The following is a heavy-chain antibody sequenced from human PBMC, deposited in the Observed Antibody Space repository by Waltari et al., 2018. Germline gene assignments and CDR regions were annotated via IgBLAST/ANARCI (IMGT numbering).Heavy chain of an antibody. D-gene: IGHD5-12*01. J-gene: IGHJ6*02. CDR1: GGTFSSYT. V-gene: IGHV1-69*08. CDR2: INPILGIA. Sequence: QVQLVQSGAEVKKPGSSVKVSCKASGGTFSSYTISWVRQAPGQGLEWMGRINPILGIANYGKKVQDKVTITPDKPTSTAYMELSSLRSEDTAVYYCARDSGGDGYNYYYYYGMDVWGQGTTVTVSS. CDR3: ARDSGGDGYNYYYYYGMDV.